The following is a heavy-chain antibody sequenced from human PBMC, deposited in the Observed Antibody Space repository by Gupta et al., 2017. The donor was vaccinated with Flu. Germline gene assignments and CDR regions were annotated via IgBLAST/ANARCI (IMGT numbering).Heavy chain of an antibody. CDR1: GFTLSRYG. D-gene: IGHD6-13*01. V-gene: IGHV3-30*03. Sequence: QVQLVESGGGVVQPGRSLRLSCAASGFTLSRYGMHWVRQAPGKGLEWVAVISYHEINKYYVDPVKGRFTISRDNSKNILFLEMNNLSAEDTAIYYCARESDAAGSTFDGSFDVWGQGTIVTVSS. CDR2: ISYHEINK. CDR3: ARESDAAGSTFDGSFDV. J-gene: IGHJ3*01.